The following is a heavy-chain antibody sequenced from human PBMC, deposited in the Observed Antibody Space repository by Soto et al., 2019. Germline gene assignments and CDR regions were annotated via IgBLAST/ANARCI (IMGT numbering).Heavy chain of an antibody. CDR1: GFVFGGFG. V-gene: IGHV3-30*03. Sequence: QVELVESGGGVVRPGKSLTVSCTGSGFVFGGFGMHWVRQTPGKGLEWLGMASYDGTYKYFADSVKGRFTISRDNGMNTVYLQMDNLRLEDTALYYCARGGEVLDYWGRGTRVTVSS. CDR2: ASYDGTYK. J-gene: IGHJ4*02. CDR3: ARGGEVLDY. D-gene: IGHD3-16*01.